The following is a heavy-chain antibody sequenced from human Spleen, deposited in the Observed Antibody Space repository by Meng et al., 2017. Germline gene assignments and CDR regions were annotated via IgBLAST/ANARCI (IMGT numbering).Heavy chain of an antibody. D-gene: IGHD1-26*01. V-gene: IGHV1-3*01. CDR2: INAGNGYT. J-gene: IGHJ4*02. CDR3: ASYYLGCY. Sequence: QVQFVQSGAEVKKPGASVKISCKASGYTFTNNAIQWVRQAPGQRLEWMGWINAGNGYTKYSERFQDRISISRDTSATTAYMELSRLRSDDTAIYYCASYYLGCYWGQGTLVTVSS. CDR1: GYTFTNNA.